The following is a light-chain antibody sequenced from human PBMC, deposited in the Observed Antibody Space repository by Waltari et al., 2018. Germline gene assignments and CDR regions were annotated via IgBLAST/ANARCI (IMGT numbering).Light chain of an antibody. V-gene: IGKV1-5*01. CDR1: QSISTW. CDR3: QQYDSWPYS. J-gene: IGKJ2*03. CDR2: EAS. Sequence: DIQMTQSPSSLSASVGDKVTITCRASQSISTWLAWYQQKPGKDPKYLIYEASILESGVPSRFSGSGSGTDFTLTISSLQPEDFATYYCQQYDSWPYSFGQGTKVEIK.